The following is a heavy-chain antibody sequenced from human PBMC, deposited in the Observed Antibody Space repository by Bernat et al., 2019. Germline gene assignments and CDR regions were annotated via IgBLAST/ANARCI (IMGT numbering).Heavy chain of an antibody. CDR2: ISAYNGNT. CDR3: ARDPRITIFGVGGCYFDY. V-gene: IGHV1-18*04. D-gene: IGHD3-3*01. J-gene: IGHJ4*02. Sequence: QVQLVQSGAEVKKPGASVKVSCKASGYTFTSYGISWVRQAPGQGLEWMGWISAYNGNTNYAQKLQGRVTMTTDTSTSTASMELRSLRSDDTAVYYCARDPRITIFGVGGCYFDYWGQGTLVTVSS. CDR1: GYTFTSYG.